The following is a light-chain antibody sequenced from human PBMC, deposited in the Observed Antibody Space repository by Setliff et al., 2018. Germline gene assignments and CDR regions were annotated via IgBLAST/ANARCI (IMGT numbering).Light chain of an antibody. CDR1: SSNIGEGYD. V-gene: IGLV1-40*01. Sequence: QSVLTQPASVSGAPGQTVTISCTGSSSNIGEGYDVHWYQQLPGTAPKLIVYGNSNRPSGVPDRFSGSKSGTAASLAITGLQAEDEADDYCQCYDSSRSALDGFGTGTKVTVL. J-gene: IGLJ1*01. CDR3: QCYDSSRSALDG. CDR2: GNS.